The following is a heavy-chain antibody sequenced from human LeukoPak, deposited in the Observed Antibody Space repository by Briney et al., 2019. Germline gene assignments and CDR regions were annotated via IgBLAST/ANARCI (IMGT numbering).Heavy chain of an antibody. V-gene: IGHV3-7*01. J-gene: IGHJ6*03. CDR3: ARDPGYCSSTSHCYYYYMDV. D-gene: IGHD2-2*01. CDR2: IKQDGSEK. Sequence: GGSLRLSCAASGFTFSSYWLSWVRQAPGKGLEWVANIKQDGSEKYYVDSVKGRFTISRDNAKNSLYMQMNSLRAEDTAVYYCARDPGYCSSTSHCYYYYMDVWGKGTTVTVSS. CDR1: GFTFSSYW.